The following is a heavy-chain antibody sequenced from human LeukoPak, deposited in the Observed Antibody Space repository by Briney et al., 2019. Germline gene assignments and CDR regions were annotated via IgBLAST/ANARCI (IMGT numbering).Heavy chain of an antibody. Sequence: SETLSLTCTVSGGSISSGSDYWSWIRRPAGKGLEWIGCIYSTGSTIYNPSLKSRVTISVDTSKNQFSLKVSSVAAADTALYYCARDVVGWDADTDAFDIWGQGRMVTVSS. CDR2: IYSTGST. CDR3: ARDVVGWDADTDAFDI. CDR1: GGSISSGSDY. D-gene: IGHD6-19*01. J-gene: IGHJ3*02. V-gene: IGHV4-61*02.